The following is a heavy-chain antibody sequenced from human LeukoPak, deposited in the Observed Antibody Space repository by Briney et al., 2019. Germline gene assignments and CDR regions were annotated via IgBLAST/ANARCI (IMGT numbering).Heavy chain of an antibody. CDR2: IKHDASEI. V-gene: IGHV3-7*02. CDR3: ACEYLTDKGTFYL. Sequence: GGSLRHSCSASGFTFSDLLMSGVRQSPGKGLEWVANIKHDASEIYYLDSVKGRFTISRDNAKASLYLQMNSLRVEDSAIYYCACEYLTDKGTFYLWGRGTLITVSS. CDR1: GFTFSDLL. D-gene: IGHD2/OR15-2a*01. J-gene: IGHJ2*01.